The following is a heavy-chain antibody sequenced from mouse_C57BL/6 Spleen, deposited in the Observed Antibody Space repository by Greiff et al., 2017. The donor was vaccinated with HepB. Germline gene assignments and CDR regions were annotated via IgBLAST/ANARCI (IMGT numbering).Heavy chain of an antibody. CDR3: TRDAYYSNYEDYAMDY. D-gene: IGHD2-5*01. CDR1: GFTFSSYA. Sequence: EVKLMESGEGLVKPGGSLKLSCAASGFTFSSYAMSWVRQTPEKRLEWVAYISSGGDYIYYADTVKGRFTISRDNARNTLYLQMSSLKSEDTAMYYCTRDAYYSNYEDYAMDYWGQGTSVTVSS. CDR2: ISSGGDYI. J-gene: IGHJ4*01. V-gene: IGHV5-9-1*02.